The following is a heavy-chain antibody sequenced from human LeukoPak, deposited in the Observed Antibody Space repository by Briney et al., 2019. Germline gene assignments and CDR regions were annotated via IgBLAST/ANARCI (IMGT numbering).Heavy chain of an antibody. CDR3: ARRAGAYSHPYDY. V-gene: IGHV3-53*01. CDR2: IYSDNT. Sequence: GGSLRLSCTVSGFTVSSNSMSWVCQAPGKGLEWVSFIYSDNTHYSDSVKGRFTISRDNSKNTLYLQMNSLRAEDTAVYYCARRAGAYSHPYDYWGRGTLVTVSS. J-gene: IGHJ4*02. CDR1: GFTVSSNS. D-gene: IGHD4/OR15-4a*01.